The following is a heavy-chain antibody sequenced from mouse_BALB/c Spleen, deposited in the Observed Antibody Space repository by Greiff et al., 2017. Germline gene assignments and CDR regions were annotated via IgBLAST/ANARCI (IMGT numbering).Heavy chain of an antibody. Sequence: QVQLQQSGPELVKPGASVRISCKASGYTFTSYYIHWVKQRPGQGLEWIGWIYPGNVNTKYNEKFKGKATLTADKSSSTAYMQLSSLTSEDSAVYFCARSGTVYAMDYWGQGTSVTVSS. CDR2: IYPGNVNT. V-gene: IGHV1S56*01. CDR1: GYTFTSYY. J-gene: IGHJ4*01. D-gene: IGHD4-1*01. CDR3: ARSGTVYAMDY.